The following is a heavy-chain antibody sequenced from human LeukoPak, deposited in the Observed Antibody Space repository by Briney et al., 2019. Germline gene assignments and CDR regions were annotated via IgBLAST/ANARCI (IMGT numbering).Heavy chain of an antibody. V-gene: IGHV3-30*18. CDR1: GFTFSSYG. J-gene: IGHJ4*02. CDR2: ISYDGSNK. D-gene: IGHD5-12*01. CDR3: AKDPGFRMVATIFFDY. Sequence: GGSPRLSCAASGFTFSSYGMHWVRQAPGKGLEWVAVISYDGSNKYYADSVKGRFTISRDNSKNTLYLQMNSLRAEDTAVYYCAKDPGFRMVATIFFDYWGQGTLVTVSS.